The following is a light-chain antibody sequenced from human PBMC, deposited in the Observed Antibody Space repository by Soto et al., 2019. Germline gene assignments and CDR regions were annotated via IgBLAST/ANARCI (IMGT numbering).Light chain of an antibody. CDR2: EVY. CDR1: SSDTNAYNY. J-gene: IGLJ1*01. Sequence: QSALTQPASVSGSPGQSITVSCTGTSSDTNAYNYVSWYQHHPGKAPKLLLFEVYNRPSGVSNRYSGSKSGNSASLTISGLQADDEADYYCCSLTTSHTYVFGSGTKVTVL. V-gene: IGLV2-14*01. CDR3: CSLTTSHTYV.